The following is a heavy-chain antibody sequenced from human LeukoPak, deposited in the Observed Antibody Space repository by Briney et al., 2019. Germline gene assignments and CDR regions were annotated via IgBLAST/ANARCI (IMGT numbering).Heavy chain of an antibody. CDR3: AKVRYYYGSGSYDY. J-gene: IGHJ4*02. V-gene: IGHV3-53*01. CDR2: IYSGGST. CDR1: GFTVSSNY. Sequence: GGSLRLSCAASGFTVSSNYMSWVRQAPGKGLEWVSVIYSGGSTYYADSVKGRFTISRDNSKNTLYLQMNSLRAEDTAVYYCAKVRYYYGSGSYDYWGQGTLVTVSS. D-gene: IGHD3-10*01.